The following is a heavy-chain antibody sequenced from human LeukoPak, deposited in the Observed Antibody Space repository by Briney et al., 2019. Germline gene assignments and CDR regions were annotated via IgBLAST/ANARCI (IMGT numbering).Heavy chain of an antibody. V-gene: IGHV4-39*07. J-gene: IGHJ4*02. CDR3: ARTMVRDLNFDY. CDR2: AYYSGST. CDR1: GGSISSTSYY. D-gene: IGHD3-10*01. Sequence: PSETLSLTCTVSGGSISSTSYYWGWIRQPPGKGLEWIGGAYYSGSTYHNPSLKSRVTISVDTSKNQFSLKLSSVTAADTAVYYCARTMVRDLNFDYWGQGTLVTVSS.